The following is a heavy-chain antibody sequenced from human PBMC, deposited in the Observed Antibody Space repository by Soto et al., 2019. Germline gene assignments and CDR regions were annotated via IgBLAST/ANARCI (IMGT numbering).Heavy chain of an antibody. CDR1: GGSFSGYY. CDR2: INHSGST. Sequence: PSETLSLTCAVYGGSFSGYYWSWIRQPPGKGLEWIGEINHSGSTNYNPSLKSRVTISVDTSKNQFSLKLSSVTAADTAVYYCARLDCSSTSCYVGNDAFDIWGQGTMVTVSS. D-gene: IGHD2-2*01. CDR3: ARLDCSSTSCYVGNDAFDI. J-gene: IGHJ3*02. V-gene: IGHV4-34*01.